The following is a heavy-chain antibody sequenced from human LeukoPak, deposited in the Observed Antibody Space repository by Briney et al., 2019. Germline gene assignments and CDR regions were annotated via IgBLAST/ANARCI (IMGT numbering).Heavy chain of an antibody. CDR1: GYTFTGYY. V-gene: IGHV1-2*02. J-gene: IGHJ4*02. Sequence: GASVKVSCKASGYTFTGYYMHWVRQAPGQGLEWMGWINPNSGSTNYAQKFQGRVSMTRDTSIGPAYVELSRLRSDDTAVYYCARLPSYYYDSSGYYPGNSRLYYFDYWGQGTLVTVSS. CDR2: INPNSGST. D-gene: IGHD3-22*01. CDR3: ARLPSYYYDSSGYYPGNSRLYYFDY.